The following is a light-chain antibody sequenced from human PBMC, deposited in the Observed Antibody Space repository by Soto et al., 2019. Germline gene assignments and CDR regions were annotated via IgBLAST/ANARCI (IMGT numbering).Light chain of an antibody. CDR1: SSDVGGYNY. J-gene: IGLJ2*01. V-gene: IGLV2-11*01. CDR3: CSYAGSYVV. CDR2: DVS. Sequence: QSALTQPRSVSGSPGQSVTISCTGTSSDVGGYNYVSWYQQHPGKAPKLMIYDVSKRPSGVPDRFSGSNCGNTASLTISGLEAEDEADYCCCSYAGSYVVFGGGTKVTVL.